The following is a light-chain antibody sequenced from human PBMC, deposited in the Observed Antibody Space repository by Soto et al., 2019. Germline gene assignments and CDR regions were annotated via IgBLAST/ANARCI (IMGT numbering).Light chain of an antibody. Sequence: EIVLTQYPGTLSFAPWEIATLSCRASHSVSSGFIAWYQQKPGQAPSLLIYGASSRATGTPDRFSGSGSGTDFTLTISRLEPEDFAVYYCQQYDSSPWPFGPGTKVDIK. CDR1: HSVSSGF. J-gene: IGKJ1*01. CDR3: QQYDSSPWP. CDR2: GAS. V-gene: IGKV3-20*01.